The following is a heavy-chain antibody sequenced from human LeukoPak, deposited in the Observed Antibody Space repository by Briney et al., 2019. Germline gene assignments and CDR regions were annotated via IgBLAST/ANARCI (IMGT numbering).Heavy chain of an antibody. D-gene: IGHD3-22*01. V-gene: IGHV1-46*01. J-gene: IGHJ4*02. CDR3: ARDKEPYYYDSPALDY. Sequence: ASVKVSCKASGYTFTRYYMHWVRQAPGQGLEWMGIINPSGGSTSYAQKFQGRVTMTRDTSTSTVYMELSSLRSEDTAVYYCARDKEPYYYDSPALDYWGQGTLVTVSS. CDR1: GYTFTRYY. CDR2: INPSGGST.